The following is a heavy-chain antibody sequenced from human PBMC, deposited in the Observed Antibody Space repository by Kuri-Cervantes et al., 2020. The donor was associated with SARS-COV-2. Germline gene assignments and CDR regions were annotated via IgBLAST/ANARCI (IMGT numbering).Heavy chain of an antibody. J-gene: IGHJ6*02. V-gene: IGHV3-73*01. CDR3: TSNDPRRAYYYYGMDV. D-gene: IGHD1-1*01. CDR2: IRSKANSYVT. CDR1: GFTFSGSA. Sequence: GGSLRLSCAASGFTFSGSAMHWVRQASGKGLEWVGRIRSKANSYVTAYAASVKGRFTISRDDSKNTAYLKMNSLKTEDTAVYYCTSNDPRRAYYYYGMDVWGQGTTVTVSS.